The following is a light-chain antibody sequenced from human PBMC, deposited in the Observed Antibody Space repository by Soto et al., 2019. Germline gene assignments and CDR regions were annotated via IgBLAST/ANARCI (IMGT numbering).Light chain of an antibody. V-gene: IGKV3-15*01. J-gene: IGKJ1*01. CDR2: AAS. CDR3: QQYDSCPT. CDR1: QSVNSN. Sequence: EIVMTQSPATLSVSPGERATLSCRASQSVNSNLAWYQQKPGQAPRLLMSAASTSATDVPARFSGSGSGTEFPLTISSLQSEDFALYYCQQYDSCPTLGQGTKVDIK.